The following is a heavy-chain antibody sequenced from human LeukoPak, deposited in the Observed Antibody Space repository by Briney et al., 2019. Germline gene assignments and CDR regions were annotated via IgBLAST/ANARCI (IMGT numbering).Heavy chain of an antibody. V-gene: IGHV3-23*01. CDR2: ITTSGSLT. Sequence: GGSLRLSCAASGSTFSSYSMNWVRQAPGRGLEWVSAITTSGSLTFYADSVEGRFTISRDNSKNTLYLLMNSLRADDTAVYYCAKHVFLRGGYSYGFDYWGQGTLVTVSS. CDR1: GSTFSSYS. J-gene: IGHJ4*02. CDR3: AKHVFLRGGYSYGFDY. D-gene: IGHD5-18*01.